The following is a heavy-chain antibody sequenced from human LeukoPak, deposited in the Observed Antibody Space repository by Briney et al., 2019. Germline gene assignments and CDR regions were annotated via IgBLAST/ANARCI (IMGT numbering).Heavy chain of an antibody. CDR3: TRGTGTTFDY. D-gene: IGHD1-1*01. V-gene: IGHV3-74*01. Sequence: PGGSLRLSCAASGFTFSSSWMHWVRQAPGKGLVWVSRLDGGGSTTTYADSVKGRFTISRDNAKNTLYLQLNSLGAEDTAVYYCTRGTGTTFDYWGQGTLVTVSS. J-gene: IGHJ4*02. CDR1: GFTFSSSW. CDR2: LDGGGSTT.